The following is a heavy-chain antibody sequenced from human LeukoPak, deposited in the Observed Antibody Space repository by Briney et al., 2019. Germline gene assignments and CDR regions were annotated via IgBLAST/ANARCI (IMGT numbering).Heavy chain of an antibody. CDR2: ISSDGVYT. CDR1: GFTFSVYS. CDR3: ARDILGGVGNWFDP. D-gene: IGHD3-3*02. J-gene: IGHJ5*02. Sequence: GGSLRLSCEVSGFTFSVYSTNWVCQAPGEGLQWVASISSDGVYTYYADSVKGRFTISRDNAKDSLYLQMVTLRAEDTAVYYCARDILGGVGNWFDPWGQGTLVTVSS. V-gene: IGHV3-21*01.